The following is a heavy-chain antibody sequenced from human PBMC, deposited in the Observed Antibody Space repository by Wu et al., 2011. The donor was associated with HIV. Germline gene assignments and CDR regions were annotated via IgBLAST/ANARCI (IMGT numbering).Heavy chain of an antibody. V-gene: IGHV1-69*05. J-gene: IGHJ3*02. CDR2: VIPVFDTP. Sequence: QVQLVQTGAEVKKSGSSLRVSCKASGGVFSKFGTNWVRQAPGQGLEWMGGVIPVFDTPIYAQKFQDRLTISTDESRNTVYMELRRLTFQDTAIYYCAKELREGIVVGTDVFDIWGQGTMVTVSS. CDR3: AKELREGIVVGTDVFDI. D-gene: IGHD2-15*01. CDR1: GGVFSKFG.